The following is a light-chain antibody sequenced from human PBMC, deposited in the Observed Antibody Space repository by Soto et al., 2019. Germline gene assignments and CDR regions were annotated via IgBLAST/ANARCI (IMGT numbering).Light chain of an antibody. CDR2: DAS. CDR3: QQYNSYSS. CDR1: QSISSW. V-gene: IGKV1-5*01. Sequence: DIQMTRSPSTLSASVGDRVTITCRASQSISSWLAWYQQKPGKAPKLLIYDASSLESVVPSRFSGSGSGTEFTLTISSLQPDDFANYYCQQYNSYSSFGQGTKLEIK. J-gene: IGKJ2*01.